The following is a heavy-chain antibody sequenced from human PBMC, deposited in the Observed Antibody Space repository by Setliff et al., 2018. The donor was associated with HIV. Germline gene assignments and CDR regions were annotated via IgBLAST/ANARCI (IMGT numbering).Heavy chain of an antibody. J-gene: IGHJ4*02. Sequence: SETLSLTCTVSGGSISSGDYYWSWIRQHPRKGLERIGYIYYSGSTNYNPSLKSRVTISVDTSKNQFSLKLSSVTAADTAVYYCASHRSVYYFDYWGQGTLVTVSS. V-gene: IGHV4-61*08. CDR3: ASHRSVYYFDY. CDR1: GGSISSGDYY. CDR2: IYYSGST.